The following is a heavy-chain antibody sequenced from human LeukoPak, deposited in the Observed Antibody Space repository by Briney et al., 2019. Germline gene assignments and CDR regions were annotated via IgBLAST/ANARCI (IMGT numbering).Heavy chain of an antibody. CDR2: INSNSGGT. V-gene: IGHV1-2*02. D-gene: IGHD6-13*01. CDR1: GYTFTGYY. CDR3: ARRGTAVAGPHVDY. Sequence: ASVKVSCKASGYTFTGYYMHWVRQAPGQGLEWTGWINSNSGGTNYAQKFQGRVTVTRDTSTSTAYMELSNLRSDDTAVYYCARRGTAVAGPHVDYWGQGTLVTVSS. J-gene: IGHJ4*02.